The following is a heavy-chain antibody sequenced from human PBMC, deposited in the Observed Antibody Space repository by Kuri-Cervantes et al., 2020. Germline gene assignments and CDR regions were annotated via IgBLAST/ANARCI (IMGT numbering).Heavy chain of an antibody. J-gene: IGHJ4*02. D-gene: IGHD2-21*01. CDR2: IKSKSDGGTT. Sequence: GESLKISCAASGFTFDNAWMSWVRQAPGKGLEWVGRIKSKSDGGTTDYAAPVKGRFTISRDDSRNTLYLQMNSLKTEDTAVYYCTTLIACWGRGTLVTVSS. CDR3: TTLIAC. V-gene: IGHV3-15*01. CDR1: GFTFDNAW.